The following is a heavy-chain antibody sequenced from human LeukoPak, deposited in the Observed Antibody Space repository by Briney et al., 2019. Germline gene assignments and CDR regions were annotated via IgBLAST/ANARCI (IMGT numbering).Heavy chain of an antibody. CDR3: AKERVQLWWDFDY. J-gene: IGHJ4*02. CDR2: ISSSSSTI. CDR1: GFTFSSYS. D-gene: IGHD5-18*01. V-gene: IGHV3-48*01. Sequence: QAGGSLRLSCAASGFTFSSYSMNWVRQAPGKGLEWVSYISSSSSTIYYADSVKGRFTISRDNSKNTLYLQMNSLRAEDTAVYYCAKERVQLWWDFDYWGQGTLVTVSS.